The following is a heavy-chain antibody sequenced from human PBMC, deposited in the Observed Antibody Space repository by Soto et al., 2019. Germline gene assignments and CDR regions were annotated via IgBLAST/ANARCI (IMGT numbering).Heavy chain of an antibody. CDR2: ISYDGSNK. V-gene: IGHV3-30-3*01. CDR3: ARDQEQLVRLYYYGMDV. Sequence: GGSLRLSCAASGFTFSSYAMHWVRQAPGKGLEWVAVISYDGSNKYYADSVKGRFTISRDNSKNTLYLQMNSLRAEDTAVYYCARDQEQLVRLYYYGMDVWGQGTTVTVSS. J-gene: IGHJ6*02. D-gene: IGHD6-6*01. CDR1: GFTFSSYA.